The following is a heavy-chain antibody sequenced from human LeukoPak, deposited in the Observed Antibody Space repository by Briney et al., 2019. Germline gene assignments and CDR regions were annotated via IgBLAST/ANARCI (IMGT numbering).Heavy chain of an antibody. CDR2: IYYSGST. CDR3: ARASYSYDINGWVPFDY. CDR1: GGSISSSSYY. D-gene: IGHD3-22*01. Sequence: SETLSLTCTVSGGSISSSSYYWGWIRQPLGKGLECIGSIYYSGSTYYNPSLKSRVTISGDTFKSQFSLRLSSVTAADTAVYYCARASYSYDINGWVPFDYWGQGTLVTVSS. V-gene: IGHV4-39*07. J-gene: IGHJ4*02.